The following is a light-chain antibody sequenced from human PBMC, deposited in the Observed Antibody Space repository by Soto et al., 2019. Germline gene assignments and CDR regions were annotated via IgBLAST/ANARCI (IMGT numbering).Light chain of an antibody. J-gene: IGKJ2*01. CDR3: QQYDIWPPYT. V-gene: IGKV3-15*01. CDR2: DAS. Sequence: EVLMTQSPASRSASPGERVTLSCRASQNIRSSLAWYQPRPGQAPRLLIYDASTRATGIPPRFSGGGSGTEFTVTISSLQSADFAIYYCQQYDIWPPYTFGQGTKVDIK. CDR1: QNIRSS.